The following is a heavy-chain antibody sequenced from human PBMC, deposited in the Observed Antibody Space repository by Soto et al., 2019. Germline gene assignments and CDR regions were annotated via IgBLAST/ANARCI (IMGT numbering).Heavy chain of an antibody. CDR3: TTDSVTMIVVVPSSG. D-gene: IGHD3-22*01. CDR2: IKSKTDGGTT. J-gene: IGHJ4*02. V-gene: IGHV3-15*07. Sequence: GSLRLSCSASGFTFSHYAMNWFRQAPGKRLEWVGRIKSKTDGGTTDYAAPVKGRFTISRDDSKNTLYLQMNSLKTEDTAVYYCTTDSVTMIVVVPSSGWGQGTLVTVSS. CDR1: GFTFSHYA.